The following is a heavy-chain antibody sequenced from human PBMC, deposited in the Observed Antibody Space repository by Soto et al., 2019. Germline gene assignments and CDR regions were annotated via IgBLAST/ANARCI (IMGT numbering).Heavy chain of an antibody. D-gene: IGHD3-22*01. CDR1: GYTFTSYG. J-gene: IGHJ6*02. CDR2: ISAYNGNT. CDR3: ARPYYYDSSGYYPDYGMDV. V-gene: IGHV1-18*01. Sequence: ASVKVSCKASGYTFTSYGISWVRQAPGQGLEWMGWISAYNGNTNYAQKLQGRVTMTTDTSTSTAYMELRSLRSDDTAVYYCARPYYYDSSGYYPDYGMDVWGQGTTVTVSS.